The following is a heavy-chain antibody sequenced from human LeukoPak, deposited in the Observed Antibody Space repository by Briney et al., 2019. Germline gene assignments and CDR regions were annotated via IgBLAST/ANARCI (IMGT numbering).Heavy chain of an antibody. CDR2: IYDSGSP. J-gene: IGHJ5*02. D-gene: IGHD1-26*01. V-gene: IGHV4-59*08. CDR3: ARQVGATTSRWFDP. Sequence: SETLSLTCTVSGASVTSYYWSWIRQSPEKGLEWIGFIYDSGSPNYNPSLKSRVTMSVDTSKNEISLRLSSVTAADTAVYYCARQVGATTSRWFDPWGQGTLVTVSS. CDR1: GASVTSYY.